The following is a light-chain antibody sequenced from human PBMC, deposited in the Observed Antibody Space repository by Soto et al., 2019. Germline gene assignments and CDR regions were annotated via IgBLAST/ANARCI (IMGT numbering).Light chain of an antibody. V-gene: IGLV2-11*01. CDR1: SSDVGGYNY. Sequence: QSALTQPRSVSGSPGQSVTISCTGTSSDVGGYNYVSWYQQHPGKAPKLMIYDVSKRPSGVPDRFSGSKSGNTASLTISGPQAEDEADYYCRSYAAGYTWVFAGGP. CDR2: DVS. CDR3: RSYAAGYTWV. J-gene: IGLJ3*02.